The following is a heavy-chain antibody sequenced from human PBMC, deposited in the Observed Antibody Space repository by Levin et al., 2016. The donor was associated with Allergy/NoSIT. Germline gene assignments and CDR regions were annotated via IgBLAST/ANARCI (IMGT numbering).Heavy chain of an antibody. V-gene: IGHV4-38-2*01. J-gene: IGHJ4*02. CDR3: ASGRELELSNDY. CDR2: IDHGGST. Sequence: SETLSLTCAVSGYSITSGYYWGWIRQPPGKGLEWIGSIDHGGSTYYNPSLKSRVAMSVDTSKNQFSLKLSSVTTADTAVYYCASGRELELSNDYWGQGTLVTVSS. D-gene: IGHD1-1*01. CDR1: GYSITSGYY.